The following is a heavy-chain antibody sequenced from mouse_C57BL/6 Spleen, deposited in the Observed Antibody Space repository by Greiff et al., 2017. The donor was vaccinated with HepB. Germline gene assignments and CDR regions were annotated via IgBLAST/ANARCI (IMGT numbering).Heavy chain of an antibody. Sequence: VQVVESGPELVKPGASVKISCKASGYAFSSSWMNWVKQRPGKGLEWIGRIYPGDGDTNYNGKFKGKATLTADKSSSTAYMQRSSLTAEDSAVYFCAREDSSGPFAYWGQGTLVTVSA. CDR3: AREDSSGPFAY. D-gene: IGHD3-2*02. V-gene: IGHV1-82*01. CDR1: GYAFSSSW. J-gene: IGHJ3*01. CDR2: IYPGDGDT.